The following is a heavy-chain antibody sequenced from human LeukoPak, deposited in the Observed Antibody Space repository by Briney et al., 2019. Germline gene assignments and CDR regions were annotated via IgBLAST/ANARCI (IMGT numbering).Heavy chain of an antibody. CDR3: ARGIKAADGDY. CDR1: GFTFSSYA. V-gene: IGHV3-30-3*01. J-gene: IGHJ4*02. Sequence: GGSLRLSCAASGFTFSSYAMHWVRQAPGKGLEWVAVISYDGSNKYYADSVKGRFTISRDNSKNTLYLQMNSLRAEDTAVYYCARGIKAADGDYWGQGTLVTVSS. D-gene: IGHD6-13*01. CDR2: ISYDGSNK.